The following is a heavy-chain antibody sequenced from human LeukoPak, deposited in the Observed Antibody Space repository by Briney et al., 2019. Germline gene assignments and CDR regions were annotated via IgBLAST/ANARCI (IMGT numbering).Heavy chain of an antibody. V-gene: IGHV2-5*01. Sequence: SGPTLVNPSQNLTLTCTFSGISLSSSGVGVGWIRQPPGKALEWLALIYWNSDKRYSPSLRTRLTVTRGTSINQVVLTMTNIDAVDTATYYCVHGTTSLTAVQWGPGTLVTVSS. CDR2: IYWNSDK. D-gene: IGHD4-17*01. J-gene: IGHJ4*02. CDR3: VHGTTSLTAVQ. CDR1: GISLSSSGVG.